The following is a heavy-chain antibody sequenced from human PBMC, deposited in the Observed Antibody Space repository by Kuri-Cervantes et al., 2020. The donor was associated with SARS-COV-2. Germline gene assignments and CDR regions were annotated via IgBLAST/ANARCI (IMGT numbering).Heavy chain of an antibody. CDR1: GFHFSSYS. J-gene: IGHJ4*02. V-gene: IGHV3-21*01. Sequence: GGSLRLSCAASGFHFSSYSMTWVRQAPGKGLEWVSSIDATSSHVFYADSMKGRFTISRDNAKNSLYLQLNSLRAEDTAVYYCARGCSGIGCYTRHLDYWGQGTLVTVSS. CDR3: ARGCSGIGCYTRHLDY. D-gene: IGHD2-2*02. CDR2: IDATSSHV.